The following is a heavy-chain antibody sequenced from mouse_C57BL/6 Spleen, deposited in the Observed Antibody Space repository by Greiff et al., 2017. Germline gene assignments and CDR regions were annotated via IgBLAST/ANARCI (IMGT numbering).Heavy chain of an antibody. V-gene: IGHV7-1*01. D-gene: IGHD1-1*01. CDR2: SRNKANDYTT. J-gene: IGHJ3*01. CDR1: GFTFSDFY. Sequence: DVKLVESGGGLVQSGCSLRLSCATSGFTFSDFYMEWVRQAPGKGLEWIAASRNKANDYTTEYSASVKGRFIVSRDTSQSILYLQMNALRAEDTAIYYCARDDYYGLPFAYWDQGTLVTVSA. CDR3: ARDDYYGLPFAY.